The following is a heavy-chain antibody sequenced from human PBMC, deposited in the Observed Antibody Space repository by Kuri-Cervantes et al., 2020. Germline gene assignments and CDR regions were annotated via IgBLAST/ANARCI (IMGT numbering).Heavy chain of an antibody. CDR1: GFTFSSYA. J-gene: IGHJ6*02. V-gene: IGHV3-33*08. CDR2: IWYDGSNK. CDR3: ARDYPTPYGDYVWARYYGMDV. D-gene: IGHD4-17*01. Sequence: GESLKISCAASGFTFSSYAMHWVRQAPGKGLEWVAVIWYDGSNKYYADSVKGRFTISRDNSKNTLYLQMNSLRAEDTAVYYCARDYPTPYGDYVWARYYGMDVWGQGTTVTVSS.